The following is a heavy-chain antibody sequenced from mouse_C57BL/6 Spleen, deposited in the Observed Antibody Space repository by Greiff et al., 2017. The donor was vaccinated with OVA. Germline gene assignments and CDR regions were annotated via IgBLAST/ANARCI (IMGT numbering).Heavy chain of an antibody. J-gene: IGHJ1*03. CDR2: INPSTGGT. D-gene: IGHD1-1*01. V-gene: IGHV1-42*01. CDR1: GYSFTGYY. Sequence: VQLQQSGPELVKPGASVKISCKASGYSFTGYYMNWVKQSPEKSLEWIGEINPSTGGTTYNQKFKAKATLTVDKSSSTAYMQLKSLTSEDSAVYYCARSYGSSPSYWYFDVWGTGTTVTVSS. CDR3: ARSYGSSPSYWYFDV.